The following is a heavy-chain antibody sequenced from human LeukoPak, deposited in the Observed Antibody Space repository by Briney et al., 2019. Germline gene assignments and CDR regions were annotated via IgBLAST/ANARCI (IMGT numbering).Heavy chain of an antibody. Sequence: GGSMRLSCAASGFTFSSYEMNWVRQAPGKGLEWDSYISSSGSTIYYADSVKGRFTISRDNAKNSLYLQMNSLRAEDTAVYYCASWEMATTTGFDYWGQGTLVTVSS. D-gene: IGHD5-24*01. CDR3: ASWEMATTTGFDY. CDR2: ISSSGSTI. V-gene: IGHV3-48*03. J-gene: IGHJ4*02. CDR1: GFTFSSYE.